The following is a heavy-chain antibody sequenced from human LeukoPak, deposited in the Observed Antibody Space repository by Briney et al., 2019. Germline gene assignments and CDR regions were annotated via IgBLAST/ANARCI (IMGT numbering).Heavy chain of an antibody. Sequence: GESLKISRKASGYTLINYWIAWVRQMPGKGLEWMGNIFPVDSDTRYSPSFQGQVSISVDKSINTAYLQWSSLKASDTAIYYCARHHFAGGTDFWGQGTLVTVSS. J-gene: IGHJ4*02. CDR2: IFPVDSDT. V-gene: IGHV5-51*01. CDR1: GYTLINYW. D-gene: IGHD2-15*01. CDR3: ARHHFAGGTDF.